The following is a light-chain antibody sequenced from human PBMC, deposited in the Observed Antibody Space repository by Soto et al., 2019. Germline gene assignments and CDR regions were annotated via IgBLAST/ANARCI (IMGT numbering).Light chain of an antibody. Sequence: QAVVTQEPSLTVSPGGTVTLTCGSSTGSVTSGHYPYWFQQKPGQAPRTLIYDTSNEHSWTPARFSGSLLGDKAALTLSGAQPEDEAVYYCLLSYSAARRVFGGGTKLTVL. CDR2: DTS. V-gene: IGLV7-46*01. J-gene: IGLJ2*01. CDR1: TGSVTSGHY. CDR3: LLSYSAARRV.